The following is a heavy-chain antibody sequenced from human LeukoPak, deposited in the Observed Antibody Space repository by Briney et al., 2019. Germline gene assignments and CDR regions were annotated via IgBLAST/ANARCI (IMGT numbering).Heavy chain of an antibody. V-gene: IGHV3-74*01. D-gene: IGHD3/OR15-3a*01. CDR2: VNPDGKRT. CDR1: GFTFNTYW. J-gene: IGHJ1*01. CDR3: ARSVTTDALDF. Sequence: SGGSLRLSCAASGFTFNTYWIHWVRQTPGKGLVWLGHVNPDGKRTNYAEAVQGRFSISRDNAKNTVYLELNSLGVEDTAVYYCARSVTTDALDFWGQGTVVTVSS.